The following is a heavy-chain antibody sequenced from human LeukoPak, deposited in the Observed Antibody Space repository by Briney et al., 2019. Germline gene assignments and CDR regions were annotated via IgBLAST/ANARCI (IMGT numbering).Heavy chain of an antibody. CDR1: GFPFSSCW. V-gene: IGHV3-7*04. D-gene: IGHD5-24*01. CDR3: TRVGYIDEGIDY. J-gene: IGHJ4*02. CDR2: IKQDGSKK. Sequence: PGGSLRLSCVASGFPFSSCWMTWVRQAPGKGLEWVANIKQDGSKKSYVDSVKGRFTISRDNAKNSLYLQMNSLRAEDTAIYYCTRVGYIDEGIDYWGRGTLVTVSS.